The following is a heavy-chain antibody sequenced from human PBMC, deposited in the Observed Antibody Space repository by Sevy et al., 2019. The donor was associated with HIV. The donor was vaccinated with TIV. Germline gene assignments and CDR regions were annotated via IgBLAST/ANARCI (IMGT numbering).Heavy chain of an antibody. J-gene: IGHJ6*02. Sequence: GGSLRLSCTASGFTFRNAWMTWVRQVPGKGLEWVGRIRNDPDGGTTDYAAPVRGRFTIYRDDSKNTKYLKRNSLKSEDTAVYYCSTDIVVQSGYSYDFSTFNPDLPHNSGADVWGQGTTVTVSS. CDR3: STDIVVQSGYSYDFSTFNPDLPHNSGADV. CDR1: GFTFRNAW. V-gene: IGHV3-15*01. D-gene: IGHD5-12*01. CDR2: IRNDPDGGTT.